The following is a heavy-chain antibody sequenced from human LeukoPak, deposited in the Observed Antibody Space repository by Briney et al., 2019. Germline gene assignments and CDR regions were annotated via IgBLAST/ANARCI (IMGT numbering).Heavy chain of an antibody. CDR1: GGSISSYY. V-gene: IGHV4-59*01. D-gene: IGHD3-10*01. Sequence: SETLSLTCTVSGGSISSYYWSWIRQPPGKGLEWIGYIYYSGSTNYNPSLKSRVTISVDTSKNQFSLKLSSVTAADTAVYYCARAMGSGEWFDPWGQGTLVTVSS. J-gene: IGHJ5*02. CDR2: IYYSGST. CDR3: ARAMGSGEWFDP.